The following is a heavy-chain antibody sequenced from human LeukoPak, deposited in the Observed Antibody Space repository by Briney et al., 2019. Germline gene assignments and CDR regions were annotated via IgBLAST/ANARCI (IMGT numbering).Heavy chain of an antibody. CDR1: GFTFSSYS. V-gene: IGHV3-21*01. CDR2: ISSSSSYI. J-gene: IGHJ4*02. Sequence: PGGSLRLSCAASGFTFSSYSMSWVRQAPGKGLEWVSSISSSSSYIYYADSVKGRFTISRDNAKNSLYLQMNSLRAEDTAVYYCARQGRDYGDHFDYWGQGTLVTVSS. CDR3: ARQGRDYGDHFDY. D-gene: IGHD4-17*01.